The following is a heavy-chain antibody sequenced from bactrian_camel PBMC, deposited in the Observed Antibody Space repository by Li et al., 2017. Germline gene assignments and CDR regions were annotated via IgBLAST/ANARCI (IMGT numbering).Heavy chain of an antibody. CDR3: VRGYWQTGRIPSWAI. V-gene: IGHV3S55*01. J-gene: IGHJ4*01. D-gene: IGHD2*01. Sequence: HVQLVESGGGSVQAGDSLRLSCEARGYTYGGACMGWFRQAPGKEREGVATINSDDTTTYADSVKGRFTISRDNAENTVYLQMNSLKSEDTALYYCVRGYWQTGRIPSWAIRGQGTQVTVS. CDR1: GYTYGGAC. CDR2: INSDDTT.